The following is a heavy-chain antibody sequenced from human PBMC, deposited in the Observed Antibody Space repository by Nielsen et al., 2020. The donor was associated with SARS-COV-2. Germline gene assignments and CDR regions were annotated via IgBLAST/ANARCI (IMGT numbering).Heavy chain of an antibody. J-gene: IGHJ4*02. CDR2: IHHQSGGAT. CDR3: ASLNWVDPTSN. CDR1: GVAVNDVY. Sequence: GESLKISCAASGVAVNDVYMSWVRQAPGKGLEWVAVIHHQSGGATYYADSVRGRFTISRDNAKNSLYLQMHNLRAEDTAVYFCASLNWVDPTSNWGPGTPVTVSA. V-gene: IGHV3-53*01. D-gene: IGHD1-1*01.